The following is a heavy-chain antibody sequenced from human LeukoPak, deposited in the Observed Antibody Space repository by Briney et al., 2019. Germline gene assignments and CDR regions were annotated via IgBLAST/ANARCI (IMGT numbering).Heavy chain of an antibody. D-gene: IGHD1-26*01. CDR3: AKWELLYCFDY. V-gene: IGHV3-23*01. J-gene: IGHJ4*02. CDR2: ISGSGGGT. CDR1: GFTFSNYA. Sequence: GGSLRLSCAASGFTFSNYAMSWVRQAPGKGLEWVSTISGSGGGTYYADSVKGRFTISRDNSKNTLYLQMNSLRAEDTAVYYCAKWELLYCFDYWGQGTLVTVSS.